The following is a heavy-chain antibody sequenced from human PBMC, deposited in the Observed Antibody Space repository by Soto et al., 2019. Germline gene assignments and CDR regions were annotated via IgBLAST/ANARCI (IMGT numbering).Heavy chain of an antibody. Sequence: SVKVSCKASGGTFSSYAISWVRQAPGQGLEWMGGIIPIFGTANYAQKFQGRVTITADESTSTANMELSSLRSEDTAVYYCARGIAAAGTGRASYYYYYYGMDVWGQGTTVTVSS. CDR3: ARGIAAAGTGRASYYYYYYGMDV. J-gene: IGHJ6*02. CDR2: IIPIFGTA. V-gene: IGHV1-69*13. CDR1: GGTFSSYA. D-gene: IGHD6-13*01.